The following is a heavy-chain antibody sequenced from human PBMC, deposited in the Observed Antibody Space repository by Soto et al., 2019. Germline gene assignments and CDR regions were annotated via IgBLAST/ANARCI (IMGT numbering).Heavy chain of an antibody. Sequence: ASVKVSCKASGYTFTGYYMHWVRQAPGQGLEWMGWINPNSGGTNYAQKFQGWVTMTRDTSISTAYMELSRLRSDDTAVYYCAREKVGPAYSSSSHDYYGMDVWGQGTTVTVSS. V-gene: IGHV1-2*04. J-gene: IGHJ6*02. D-gene: IGHD6-6*01. CDR3: AREKVGPAYSSSSHDYYGMDV. CDR1: GYTFTGYY. CDR2: INPNSGGT.